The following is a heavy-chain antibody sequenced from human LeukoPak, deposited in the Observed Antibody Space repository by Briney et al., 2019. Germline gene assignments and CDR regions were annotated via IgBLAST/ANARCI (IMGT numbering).Heavy chain of an antibody. V-gene: IGHV3-66*01. CDR3: ARDRADSSGWRRWFDP. CDR2: IYSGGST. CDR1: GFTVSSNY. Sequence: GGSLRLSCAASGFTVSSNYMSWVRQAPGKGLEWVSVIYSGGSTYYADSVKGRFTISRDNSKNTLYLQMNSLRAEDTAVYYCARDRADSSGWRRWFDPWGQGTLVTVSS. J-gene: IGHJ5*02. D-gene: IGHD6-19*01.